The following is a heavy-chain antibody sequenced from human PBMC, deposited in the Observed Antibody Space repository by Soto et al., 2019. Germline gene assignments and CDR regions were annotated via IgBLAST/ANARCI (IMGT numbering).Heavy chain of an antibody. J-gene: IGHJ3*01. CDR3: AKDKAAAGAFNAFDV. Sequence: EVQLVESGGGLIQPGGSLRLSCAASGFTVTRNYMTWVRQAPGKGLEWVSFIAGGDNTFYADSVKGRFTISRDNAKNSLDLQMNSLRVEDTALYYCAKDKAAAGAFNAFDVWGQGTMVTVSS. CDR2: IAGGDNT. D-gene: IGHD6-13*01. CDR1: GFTVTRNY. V-gene: IGHV3-53*01.